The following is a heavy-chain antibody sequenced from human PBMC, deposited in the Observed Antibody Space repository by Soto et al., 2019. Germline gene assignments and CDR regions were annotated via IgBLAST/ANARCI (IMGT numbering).Heavy chain of an antibody. CDR3: AKGDSSGYPPFSFDY. Sequence: PGGSLRLSCAASGFTFSSYGMHWVRQAPGKGLEWVAVISYDGSNKYYADSVKGRFTISRDNSKNTLYLQMNSLRAEDTAVYYCAKGDSSGYPPFSFDYWGQGTLVTVSS. D-gene: IGHD3-22*01. V-gene: IGHV3-30*18. CDR1: GFTFSSYG. CDR2: ISYDGSNK. J-gene: IGHJ4*02.